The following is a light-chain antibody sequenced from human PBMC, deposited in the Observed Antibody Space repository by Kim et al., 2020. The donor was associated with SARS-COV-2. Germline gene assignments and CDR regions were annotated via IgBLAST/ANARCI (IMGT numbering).Light chain of an antibody. V-gene: IGLV2-11*01. CDR2: DVS. CDR1: SSDVGGYNY. Sequence: QSALTQPRSVSGSPGQSVTISCTGTSSDVGGYNYVSWYQQHPGKAPKLMIYDVSKRPSGVPDRFSGSKSGNTASLTISGLQAEDEADYYCCSYAGSYSYAFGTWTKVTVL. CDR3: CSYAGSYSYA. J-gene: IGLJ1*01.